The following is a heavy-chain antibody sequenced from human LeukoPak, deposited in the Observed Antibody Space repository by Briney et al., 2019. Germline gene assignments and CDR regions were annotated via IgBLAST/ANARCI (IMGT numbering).Heavy chain of an antibody. D-gene: IGHD1-26*01. J-gene: IGHJ4*02. Sequence: SETLSLTCTVSGGSIGSYYWSWIRQPPGKGLEWIGYFYYSGSTNYNPSLKSRVTISVDTSKYQFSLKLTSVTAADTAVYYCSSGSYLDYWGQGTLVTVSS. CDR1: GGSIGSYY. V-gene: IGHV4-59*01. CDR3: SSGSYLDY. CDR2: FYYSGST.